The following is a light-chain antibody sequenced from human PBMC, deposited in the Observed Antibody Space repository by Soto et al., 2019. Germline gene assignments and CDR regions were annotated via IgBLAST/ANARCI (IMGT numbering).Light chain of an antibody. V-gene: IGKV1-27*01. CDR2: AAS. Sequence: DVQMTQSPSSLSASVGDTVTITCRASQGIAFYLAWFQQRPGKAPNLLISAASNLQSGVPSRFSGSGSGTDFTLTISSLQPEDVATYYCQKYDTAPFTFGSG. CDR1: QGIAFY. CDR3: QKYDTAPFT. J-gene: IGKJ3*01.